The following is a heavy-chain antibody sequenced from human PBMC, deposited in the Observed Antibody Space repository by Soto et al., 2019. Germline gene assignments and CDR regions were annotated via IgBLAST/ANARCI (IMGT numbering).Heavy chain of an antibody. CDR2: ISYSGST. D-gene: IGHD1-7*01. Sequence: QVQLQESGPGLVKPSQTLSLTCTVSGGSISSGDYYWSWIRQPPGKGLEWVGYISYSGSTYYNPSLKSRVTISVDKSKNQFSLKLSSVTAADTAVYYCARYMNSTLLSLYYFDYWGQGTLVTVSS. CDR3: ARYMNSTLLSLYYFDY. J-gene: IGHJ4*02. CDR1: GGSISSGDYY. V-gene: IGHV4-30-4*01.